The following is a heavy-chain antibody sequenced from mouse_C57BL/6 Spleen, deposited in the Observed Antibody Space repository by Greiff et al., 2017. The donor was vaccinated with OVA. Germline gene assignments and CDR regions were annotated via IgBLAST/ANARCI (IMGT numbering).Heavy chain of an antibody. CDR3: ARPGSSAWFAY. J-gene: IGHJ3*01. Sequence: VQLQQSGPELVKPGALVKISCKASGYTFTDYYMNWVKQSHGKSLEWIGDINPNNGGTSYNQKFKGKATLTVDKSSSTAYMELRSLTSEDSAVYYCARPGSSAWFAYWGQGTLVTVSA. CDR1: GYTFTDYY. CDR2: INPNNGGT. D-gene: IGHD1-1*01. V-gene: IGHV1-26*01.